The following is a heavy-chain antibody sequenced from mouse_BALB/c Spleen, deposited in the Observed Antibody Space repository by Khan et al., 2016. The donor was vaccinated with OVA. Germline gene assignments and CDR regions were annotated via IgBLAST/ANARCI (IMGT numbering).Heavy chain of an antibody. V-gene: IGHV9-3-1*01. J-gene: IGHJ4*01. D-gene: IGHD2-10*01. CDR3: ARPPYFSYTLDH. CDR2: INTYTGEP. Sequence: LVESGPELKKPGETVKISCKASGYTFTSYGMNWVKQSLGKALKWMGWINTYTGEPTYADDFKGRFAFSLETSASTAYLQINNLKNEDTATYFCARPPYFSYTLDHWGQGTSVTVSS. CDR1: GYTFTSYG.